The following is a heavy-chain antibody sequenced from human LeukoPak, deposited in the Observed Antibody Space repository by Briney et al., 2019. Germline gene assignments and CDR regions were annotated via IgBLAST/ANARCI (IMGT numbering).Heavy chain of an antibody. CDR3: ARDYEDGMDV. V-gene: IGHV1-2*02. J-gene: IGHJ6*02. CDR2: INPNSGGR. D-gene: IGHD5-12*01. Sequence: ASVKVSCKASGYSFTGYYIHWVRQAPGQGLEWMGWINPNSGGRTYAQKFQGRVTLTKDTSITTAFMGLSGLTSDDTAVYFCARDYEDGMDVWGRGTTVTVSS. CDR1: GYSFTGYY.